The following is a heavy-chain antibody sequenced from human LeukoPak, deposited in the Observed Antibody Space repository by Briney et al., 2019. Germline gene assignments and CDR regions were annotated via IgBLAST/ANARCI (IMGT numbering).Heavy chain of an antibody. J-gene: IGHJ5*02. D-gene: IGHD5-12*01. Sequence: PGGSLRLSCAASGFTFSNYCMHRVRQAPGKGLEWVGRIKIKTDGGTTNYASPVKDRFNTSRDDSKNTLYLQMNSLKPEDTAVYYCTTEGAWLRFLRFDPWGQGTLVTVSS. CDR1: GFTFSNYC. CDR2: IKIKTDGGTT. V-gene: IGHV3-15*01. CDR3: TTEGAWLRFLRFDP.